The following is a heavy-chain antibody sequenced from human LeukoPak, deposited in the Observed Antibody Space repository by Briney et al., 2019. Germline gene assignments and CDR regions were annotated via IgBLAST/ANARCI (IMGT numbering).Heavy chain of an antibody. Sequence: GESLKISCKVSGYSITSFWIAWVRQMPGKGLELMGIIYPGDSDTKYSPPFQGQVTISADKSISTAYLQWNSLKASDTAMYYCVRAGSGSMRWFDPWGQGTLVTVSS. V-gene: IGHV5-51*01. D-gene: IGHD3-10*01. J-gene: IGHJ5*02. CDR1: GYSITSFW. CDR2: IYPGDSDT. CDR3: VRAGSGSMRWFDP.